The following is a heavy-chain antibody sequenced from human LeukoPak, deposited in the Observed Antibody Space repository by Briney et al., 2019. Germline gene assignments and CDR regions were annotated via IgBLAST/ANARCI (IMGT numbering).Heavy chain of an antibody. CDR1: GFTFSSNY. CDR2: IYSGGST. J-gene: IGHJ6*03. CDR3: AREVDYYYYMDV. Sequence: PGGSLRLSCAASGFTFSSNYMSWVRQAPGKGLEWVSVIYSGGSTYYADSVKGRFTISRDNSKNTLYLQMNSLRAEDTAVYYCAREVDYYYYMDVWGKGTTVTISS. V-gene: IGHV3-53*01.